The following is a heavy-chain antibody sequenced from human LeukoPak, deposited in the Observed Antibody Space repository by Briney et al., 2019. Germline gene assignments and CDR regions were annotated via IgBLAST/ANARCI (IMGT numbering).Heavy chain of an antibody. D-gene: IGHD1-26*01. Sequence: GGSLRLSCVASGFTFSSYWMHWVRQAPGKGLVWVSRIHLDGTTTTYADSVRGRFTISRDNAKNTLYLQMNSLRAEDTAVYYCARENIVGSTWGDIDYWGQGTLVTVSS. CDR3: ARENIVGSTWGDIDY. CDR2: IHLDGTTT. J-gene: IGHJ4*02. CDR1: GFTFSSYW. V-gene: IGHV3-74*01.